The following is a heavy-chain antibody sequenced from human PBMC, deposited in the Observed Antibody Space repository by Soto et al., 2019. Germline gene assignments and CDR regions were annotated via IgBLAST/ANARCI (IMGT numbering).Heavy chain of an antibody. CDR3: ARDLRDYRLPFDAFDI. CDR2: INAGNGNT. CDR1: GYTFTSYA. Sequence: QVQLVQSGAEVKKPGASVQVSCKASGYTFTSYAMHWVRQAPGQRLEWMGWINAGNGNTKYSQKFQGRVTITRDTSASTAYRELSSLRSEDTAVYYCARDLRDYRLPFDAFDIWGQGTMVTVSS. J-gene: IGHJ3*02. D-gene: IGHD3-16*01. V-gene: IGHV1-3*01.